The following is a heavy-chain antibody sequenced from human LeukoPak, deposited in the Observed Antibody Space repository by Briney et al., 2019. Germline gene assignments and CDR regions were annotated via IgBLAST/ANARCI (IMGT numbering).Heavy chain of an antibody. D-gene: IGHD3-22*01. CDR3: ARQAYDSSDY. CDR1: GGXISSSSYY. Sequence: SETLSLTXTVSGGXISSSSYYWGWXRQPPGKGLEWIGSIYYSGSTYYNPSLKSRVTISVDTSKNQFSLKLSSVTAADTAVYYCARQAYDSSDYWGQGTLVTVSS. J-gene: IGHJ4*02. CDR2: IYYSGST. V-gene: IGHV4-39*01.